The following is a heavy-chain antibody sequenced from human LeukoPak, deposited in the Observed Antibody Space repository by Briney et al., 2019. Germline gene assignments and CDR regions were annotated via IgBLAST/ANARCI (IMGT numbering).Heavy chain of an antibody. CDR1: GYTFTDYY. J-gene: IGHJ4*02. V-gene: IGHV1-2*06. Sequence: ASVKVSCKASGYTFTDYYIHWVRQAPGQGLEWMGRINPNGGGAHYAQKFQGRVTMTRDASISTAYMEVSRLTYDDTAVYYCARVKGIRLAGPTFDYWGQGTLVTVSS. D-gene: IGHD6-19*01. CDR3: ARVKGIRLAGPTFDY. CDR2: INPNGGGA.